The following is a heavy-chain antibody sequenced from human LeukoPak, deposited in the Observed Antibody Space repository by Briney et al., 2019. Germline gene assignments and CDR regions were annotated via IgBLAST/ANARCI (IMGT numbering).Heavy chain of an antibody. J-gene: IGHJ4*02. CDR1: GFTFSSYA. CDR2: INWNGSGT. CDR3: ARASPYDYVWGSYRMDTNGAFDY. Sequence: PGGSLRLSCAASGFTFSSYAMSWVRQAPGKGLEWVSGINWNGSGTGYADSVKGRFTISRDNAKNSLYLQMNSLRVEDTALYYCARASPYDYVWGSYRMDTNGAFDYWGQGTLVTVSS. D-gene: IGHD3-16*01. V-gene: IGHV3-20*04.